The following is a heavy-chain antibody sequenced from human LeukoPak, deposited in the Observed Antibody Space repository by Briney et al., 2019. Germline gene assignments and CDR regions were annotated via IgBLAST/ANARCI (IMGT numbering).Heavy chain of an antibody. CDR1: GFTFSSYG. Sequence: GGSLRLSCAASGFTFSSYGMHWVRQAPGKGLEWVAVISRDGSNKYYADSVKGRLTISRDNSKNTLYLQMNSLRGEDTAVYYCVKAMYADYDSSDLWGQGTLVTVSS. CDR3: VKAMYADYDSSDL. D-gene: IGHD3-22*01. CDR2: ISRDGSNK. V-gene: IGHV3-30*18. J-gene: IGHJ4*02.